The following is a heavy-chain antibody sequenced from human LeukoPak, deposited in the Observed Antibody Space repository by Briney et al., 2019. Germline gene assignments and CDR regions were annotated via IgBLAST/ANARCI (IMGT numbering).Heavy chain of an antibody. Sequence: SGPTLVNPTQTLTLTCTFSGFSLSTSGMCVSWIRQPPGKALEWLARIDWNDDKNYSTSLKTRLTISKDTSKNQVVLTMTNMDPVDTATYYCARIWRTTVTNDGSYYYFMDVWGKGTTVTISS. CDR1: GFSLSTSGMC. V-gene: IGHV2-70*11. CDR2: IDWNDDK. D-gene: IGHD4-17*01. J-gene: IGHJ6*03. CDR3: ARIWRTTVTNDGSYYYFMDV.